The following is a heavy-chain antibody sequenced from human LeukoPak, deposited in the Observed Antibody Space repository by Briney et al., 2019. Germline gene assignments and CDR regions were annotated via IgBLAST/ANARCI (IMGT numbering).Heavy chain of an antibody. D-gene: IGHD3-16*01. Sequence: SETLSLTCTVSGGSISSYYWSWIRQPPGKGLEWIGYIYYSGSTNYNPSLKSRVTISVDTSKNQISLKLTSVTAADTAVYYCARGGAGGNWFDPWGQGTLVTVSS. CDR2: IYYSGST. V-gene: IGHV4-59*12. CDR1: GGSISSYY. CDR3: ARGGAGGNWFDP. J-gene: IGHJ5*02.